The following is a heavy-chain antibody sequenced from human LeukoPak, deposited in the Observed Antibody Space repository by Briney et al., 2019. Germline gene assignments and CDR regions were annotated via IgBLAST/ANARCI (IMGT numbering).Heavy chain of an antibody. D-gene: IGHD6-13*01. CDR1: GFTFSSYG. CDR3: AKGPSSSSRYYYYYMDV. Sequence: QPGGSLRLSCAASGFTFSSYGMSWVRQAPGKGLEWVAAISGIGGSTYYADSVKGRFTISRDNSKNTLYLQMNSLRAEDTAVYYCAKGPSSSSRYYYYYMDVWGKGTTVTVSS. V-gene: IGHV3-23*01. J-gene: IGHJ6*03. CDR2: ISGIGGST.